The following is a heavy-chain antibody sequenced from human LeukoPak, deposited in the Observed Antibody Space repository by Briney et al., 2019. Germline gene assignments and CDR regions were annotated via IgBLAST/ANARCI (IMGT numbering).Heavy chain of an antibody. CDR1: GYTFTSYD. J-gene: IGHJ3*02. CDR2: MNPNSGNT. D-gene: IGHD1-26*01. Sequence: ASVKVSCKASGYTFTSYDINRVRQATGQGLEWMGWMNPNSGNTGYAQKFQGRVTMTRNTSISTAYMELSSLRSEDTAVYYCARASTLEPRIVGASGAFDIWGQGTMVTVSS. V-gene: IGHV1-8*01. CDR3: ARASTLEPRIVGASGAFDI.